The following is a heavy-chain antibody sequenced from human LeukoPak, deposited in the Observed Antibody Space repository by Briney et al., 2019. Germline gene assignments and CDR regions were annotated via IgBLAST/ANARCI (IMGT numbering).Heavy chain of an antibody. J-gene: IGHJ4*02. CDR1: GFTFSSYS. CDR3: AKDLGRVLRFLEWLFGGAFDY. Sequence: GGSLRLSCAASGFTFSSYSMNWVRQAPGKGLEWLSYSSSSGSTIYYADSVKGRFTISRDKAKDSLYLQMNSLRAEDTAVYYCAKDLGRVLRFLEWLFGGAFDYWGQGTLVTVSS. CDR2: SSSSGSTI. V-gene: IGHV3-48*01. D-gene: IGHD3-3*01.